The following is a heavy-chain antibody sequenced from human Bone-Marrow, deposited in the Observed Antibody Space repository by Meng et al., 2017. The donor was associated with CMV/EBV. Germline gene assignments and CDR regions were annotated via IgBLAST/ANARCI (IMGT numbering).Heavy chain of an antibody. V-gene: IGHV4-61*01. CDR1: GGSINSNNYY. CDR2: IYYSGST. J-gene: IGHJ4*02. CDR3: ERGSGWYKYFDY. Sequence: SETLSLTCTVSGGSINSNNYYWSWIRQPPGKGLEWIGYIYYSGSTDYNPSLKSRVTISVDTSKNQFSLKLSSVTAADTAVYYCERGSGWYKYFDYWGQGTLVTVSS. D-gene: IGHD6-13*01.